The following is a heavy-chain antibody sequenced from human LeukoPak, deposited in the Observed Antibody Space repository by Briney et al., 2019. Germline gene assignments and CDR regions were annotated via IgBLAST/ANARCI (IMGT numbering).Heavy chain of an antibody. V-gene: IGHV3-30*02. CDR3: AKITQGTTAGY. Sequence: PGGSLRLSCAASGFTFSDSGMHWVRQAPGKGLEWVAFIRYDGSDKYYADSVKGRFTISRGNSKNALLQMNSLRPDDTAVYYCAKITQGTTAGYWGQGTLVAVSS. J-gene: IGHJ4*02. CDR1: GFTFSDSG. D-gene: IGHD4-17*01. CDR2: IRYDGSDK.